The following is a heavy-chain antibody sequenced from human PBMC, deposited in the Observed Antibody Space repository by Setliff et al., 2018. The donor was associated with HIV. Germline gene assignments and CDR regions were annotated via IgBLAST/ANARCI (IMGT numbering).Heavy chain of an antibody. CDR3: ARDGVWDEYYYYYMDV. J-gene: IGHJ6*03. D-gene: IGHD3-16*01. Sequence: ASVKVSCKASEYTFTDFYVHWVRQAPGQGLEWMGRINPKSGGTSYAQNFQGRVTMTRDTSRKTAYMELKRLTSDDTAVYYCARDGVWDEYYYYYMDVWGKGTTVTVSS. CDR2: INPKSGGT. CDR1: EYTFTDFY. V-gene: IGHV1-2*06.